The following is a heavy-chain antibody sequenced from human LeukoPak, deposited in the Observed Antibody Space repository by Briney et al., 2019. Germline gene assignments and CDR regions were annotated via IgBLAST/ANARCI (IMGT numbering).Heavy chain of an antibody. Sequence: ASVKVSCKASGYTFTTYAMHWVRQAPGQRLEWMGWINAGIGNTKYSQNFQGRVTITRDTSATTAYMELSSLRSEDTAVYYCARGGYSGYDFPNWFDPWGQGTLVTVPP. CDR1: GYTFTTYA. J-gene: IGHJ5*02. D-gene: IGHD5-12*01. V-gene: IGHV1-3*01. CDR3: ARGGYSGYDFPNWFDP. CDR2: INAGIGNT.